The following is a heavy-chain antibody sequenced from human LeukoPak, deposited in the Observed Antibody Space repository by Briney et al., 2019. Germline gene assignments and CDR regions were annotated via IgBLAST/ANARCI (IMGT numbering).Heavy chain of an antibody. CDR3: ARDLNPCFIYYDSSGFDY. CDR2: IIPIFGTA. CDR1: GGTFSSYA. Sequence: SVKVSCKASGGTFSSYAISWVRQAPGQGLEWMGRIIPIFGTANYAQKFQGRVTITTDESTSTAYMELSSLRSEDTAVYYCARDLNPCFIYYDSSGFDYWGQGTLVTVSS. V-gene: IGHV1-69*05. J-gene: IGHJ4*02. D-gene: IGHD3-22*01.